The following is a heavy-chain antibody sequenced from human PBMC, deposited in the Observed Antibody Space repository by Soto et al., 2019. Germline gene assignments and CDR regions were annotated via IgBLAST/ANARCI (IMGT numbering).Heavy chain of an antibody. CDR3: ASIDVRDSGICYGYDY. CDR2: IYYSGSP. CDR1: GGSVSSGSYY. Sequence: PSETLSLTCTVSGGSVSSGSYYWSWIRQPPGKGLEWIGYIYYSGSPNYNPSLKSRVTISVDTSKNQFSLKLSSVTAADTAVYYCASIDVRDSGICYGYDYWGQRAQVTLSS. J-gene: IGHJ4*02. D-gene: IGHD1-26*01. V-gene: IGHV4-61*01.